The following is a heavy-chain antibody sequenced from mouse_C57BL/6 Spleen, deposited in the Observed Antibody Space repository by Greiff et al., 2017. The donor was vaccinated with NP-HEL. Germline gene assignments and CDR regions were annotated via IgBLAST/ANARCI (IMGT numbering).Heavy chain of an antibody. CDR3: ARREVTGGFDY. J-gene: IGHJ2*01. CDR2: ISNGGGST. CDR1: GFTFSDYY. V-gene: IGHV5-12*01. Sequence: EVHLVESGGGLVQPGGSLKLSCAASGFTFSDYYMYWVRQTPEKRLEWVAYISNGGGSTYYPDTVKGRFTISRDNAKNTLYLQMSRLKSEDTAMYYCARREVTGGFDYWGQGTTLTVSS. D-gene: IGHD4-1*01.